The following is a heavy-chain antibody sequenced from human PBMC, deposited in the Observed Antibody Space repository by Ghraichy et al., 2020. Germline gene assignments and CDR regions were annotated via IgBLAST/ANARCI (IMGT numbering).Heavy chain of an antibody. CDR2: ISTGANNI. Sequence: GESLNISCTASGFMFSSFDMNWVRQTPGKGLEWVSYISTGANNIKYADSVRGRFTISRDDAKSSLYLQMNSLRAEDTAVYYCARLGRDLFSGCWGQGTLVTVSS. V-gene: IGHV3-48*03. J-gene: IGHJ4*02. CDR1: GFMFSSFD. CDR3: ARLGRDLFSGC. D-gene: IGHD3-10*01.